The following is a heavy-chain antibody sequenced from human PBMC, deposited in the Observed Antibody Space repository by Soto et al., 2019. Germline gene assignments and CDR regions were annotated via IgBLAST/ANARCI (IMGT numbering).Heavy chain of an antibody. CDR1: GYMFTSYE. D-gene: IGHD7-27*01. CDR3: ARSPRNWGFDY. CDR2: MNPNSGNT. V-gene: IGHV1-8*01. Sequence: QVQLVQSGAEVKKPGASVKVSCEASGYMFTSYEINWVRRATGQGFEWMGWMNPNSGNTGYAQKFQGRVTMTRDTSLTTAYMELNSLRSEDTAVYYCARSPRNWGFDYWGQGTLVTVSS. J-gene: IGHJ4*02.